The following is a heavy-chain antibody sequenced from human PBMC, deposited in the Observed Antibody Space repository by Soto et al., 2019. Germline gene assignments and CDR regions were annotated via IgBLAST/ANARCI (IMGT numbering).Heavy chain of an antibody. D-gene: IGHD2-2*01. J-gene: IGHJ6*03. Sequence: PSETLSLTCTVSGGSISSYYWSWIRQPPGKGLEWIGYIYYSGSTNYNPSLKSRVTISVDTSKNQFSLKLSSVTAADTAVYYCASSIVVVPVAMRSRKAGYYYYMDVWGKGTTVTVS. CDR1: GGSISSYY. V-gene: IGHV4-59*01. CDR3: ASSIVVVPVAMRSRKAGYYYYMDV. CDR2: IYYSGST.